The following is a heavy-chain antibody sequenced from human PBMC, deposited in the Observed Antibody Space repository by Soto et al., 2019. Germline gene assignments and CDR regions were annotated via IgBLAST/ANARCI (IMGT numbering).Heavy chain of an antibody. D-gene: IGHD6-25*01. Sequence: QVHLQESGPGLVKPSQTLSLTCTVSGGSISSGGYYWSWIRQHPGKGLEWIGYIYYSGSTYYNPTLKSRVTISVDTSKNQFSLKLSSVTAADTAVYYCARAVVIVADRGWFDPWGQGTLVTVSS. J-gene: IGHJ5*02. CDR1: GGSISSGGYY. CDR3: ARAVVIVADRGWFDP. V-gene: IGHV4-31*03. CDR2: IYYSGST.